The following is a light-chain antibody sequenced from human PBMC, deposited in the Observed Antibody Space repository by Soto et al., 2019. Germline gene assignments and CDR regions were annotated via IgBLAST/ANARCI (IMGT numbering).Light chain of an antibody. CDR3: QQYYSTPRVT. CDR2: LGS. J-gene: IGKJ4*01. Sequence: EIVMTQSPLSLPVTPGEPASISCRSSQSLLHSNGYTYLDWYLQKPGQSPQLLIYLGSHRASGVPDRFSGSGSGTDFTLTISSLQAEDVAVYYCQQYYSTPRVTFGGGTKVEIK. CDR1: QSLLHSNGYTY. V-gene: IGKV2-28*01.